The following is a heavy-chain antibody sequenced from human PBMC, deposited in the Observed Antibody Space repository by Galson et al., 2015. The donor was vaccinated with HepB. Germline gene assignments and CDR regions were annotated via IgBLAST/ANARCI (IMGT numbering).Heavy chain of an antibody. Sequence: SLRLSCAASGFTFDDYGMSWVRQAPGKGLEWVSGINWNGGSTGYADSVKGRFTISRDNAKNSLYLQMNSLRAEDTALYYCARGGAYGSGPDGMDAFDIWGQGTMVTVSS. V-gene: IGHV3-20*04. CDR2: INWNGGST. J-gene: IGHJ3*02. CDR3: ARGGAYGSGPDGMDAFDI. CDR1: GFTFDDYG. D-gene: IGHD3-10*01.